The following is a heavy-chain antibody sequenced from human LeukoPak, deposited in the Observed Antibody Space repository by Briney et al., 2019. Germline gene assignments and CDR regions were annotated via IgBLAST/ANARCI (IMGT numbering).Heavy chain of an antibody. CDR2: ISYDGNNK. Sequence: GGSLRLSCAASGFTFSSYAMHWVRQAPGKGLEWVALISYDGNNKYYADSVKGRFTISRDNSKNRLYLQMDSLRTEDTAVYSCASLPPDIVVVPAARLDYWGQGTLVTVSS. CDR1: GFTFSSYA. J-gene: IGHJ4*02. CDR3: ASLPPDIVVVPAARLDY. D-gene: IGHD2-2*01. V-gene: IGHV3-30-3*01.